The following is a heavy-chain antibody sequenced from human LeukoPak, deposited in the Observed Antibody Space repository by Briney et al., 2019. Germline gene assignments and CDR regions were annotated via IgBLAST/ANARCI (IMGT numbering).Heavy chain of an antibody. CDR2: IYSGGTT. J-gene: IGHJ4*02. CDR1: GFTVSSNY. V-gene: IGHV3-53*01. D-gene: IGHD1-1*01. CDR3: ARKTGTTGEAFDY. Sequence: GGSLRLSCAASGFTVSSNYMSWVRQAPGKGLEWVSVIYSGGTTYCADSVKGRFTISRDNAENSLYLQMNSLRAEDTAVYYCARKTGTTGEAFDYWGQGTQVTVSS.